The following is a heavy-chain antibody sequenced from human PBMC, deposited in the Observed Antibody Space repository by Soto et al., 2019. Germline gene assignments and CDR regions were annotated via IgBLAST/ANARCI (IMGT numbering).Heavy chain of an antibody. CDR1: GYSFTSYW. J-gene: IGHJ6*01. Sequence: GESLKISCKGSGYSFTSYWIGWVRQMPEKGLEWMGIIYPGDSDTRYSPSFQGQVTISADKSISTAYLQWSSLKASDTAMYYCTRVDGQATTPPYNYGRDVWIEGNTVTVSS. V-gene: IGHV5-51*01. CDR3: TRVDGQATTPPYNYGRDV. CDR2: IYPGDSDT. D-gene: IGHD4-17*01.